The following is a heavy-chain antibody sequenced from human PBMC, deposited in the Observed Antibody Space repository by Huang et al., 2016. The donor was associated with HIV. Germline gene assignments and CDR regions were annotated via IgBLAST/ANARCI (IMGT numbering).Heavy chain of an antibody. CDR1: GFTFSSYG. D-gene: IGHD4-17*01. CDR2: ISYYGSYK. V-gene: IGHV3-30*18. J-gene: IGHJ6*03. CDR3: AKDGLNPYYGDYLYYNYMDV. Sequence: VQLVESGGGVVQPGRSLRLSCAASGFTFSSYGMDWVRQAPGKGLECVAIISYYGSYKYYADSVRVRFTISRDKSKNTLYLQMNSLRAEDTAVYYCAKDGLNPYYGDYLYYNYMDVWGKGTTVTVS.